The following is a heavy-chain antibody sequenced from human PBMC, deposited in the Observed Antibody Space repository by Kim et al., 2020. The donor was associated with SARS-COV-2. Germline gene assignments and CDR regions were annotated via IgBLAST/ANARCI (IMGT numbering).Heavy chain of an antibody. Sequence: GGSLRLSCAASGFTFSSYAMHWVRQAPGKGLEWVAVISYDGSNKYYADSVKGRFTISRDNSKNTLYLQMNSLRAEDTAVYYCARGLGYCSSTSCYLGDYWGQGTLVTVSS. J-gene: IGHJ4*02. CDR3: ARGLGYCSSTSCYLGDY. D-gene: IGHD2-2*01. V-gene: IGHV3-30-3*01. CDR1: GFTFSSYA. CDR2: ISYDGSNK.